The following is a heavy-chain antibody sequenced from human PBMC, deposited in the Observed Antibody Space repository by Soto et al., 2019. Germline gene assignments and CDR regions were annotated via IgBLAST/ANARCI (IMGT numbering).Heavy chain of an antibody. V-gene: IGHV4-30-4*01. Sequence: QVQLQESGPGLVKPSQTLSLTCTVSGGSISSGDYYWSWIRQPPGKGLEWIGYIYYSGRTYYNPSLKGRVTISVDTSKISFSLALSSVTAAVTAVYSCPIFGGNFVYFDYWGQGTLVTVSS. J-gene: IGHJ4*02. D-gene: IGHD2-21*02. CDR1: GGSISSGDYY. CDR2: IYYSGRT. CDR3: PIFGGNFVYFDY.